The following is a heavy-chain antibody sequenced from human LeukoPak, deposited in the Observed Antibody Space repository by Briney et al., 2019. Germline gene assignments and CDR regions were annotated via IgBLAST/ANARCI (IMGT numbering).Heavy chain of an antibody. J-gene: IGHJ4*02. Sequence: ASVKVSCKASGYTFTSYGVSWVRQAPGQGLEWMGWISCYNDKTEYAQKFQGRVTMTTDTSTSTVYMELRSLTSDDTAMYYCARDIGVSQFDYWGQGTRVTVSS. CDR3: ARDIGVSQFDY. V-gene: IGHV1-18*01. D-gene: IGHD3-10*01. CDR1: GYTFTSYG. CDR2: ISCYNDKT.